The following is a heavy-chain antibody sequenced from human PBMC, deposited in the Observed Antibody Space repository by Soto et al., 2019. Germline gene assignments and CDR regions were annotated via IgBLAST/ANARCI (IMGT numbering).Heavy chain of an antibody. CDR2: ISYDGSNK. J-gene: IGHJ3*02. CDR3: AKEFGLSLVVVAATPDAFDI. CDR1: GFTFSSYG. D-gene: IGHD2-15*01. V-gene: IGHV3-30*18. Sequence: QVQLVESGGGVVQPGRSLRLSCAASGFTFSSYGMHWVRQAPGKGLEWVAVISYDGSNKYYADSVKGRFTISRDNSKNTLYLQMNSLRAEDTAVYYCAKEFGLSLVVVAATPDAFDIWGQGTMVTVSS.